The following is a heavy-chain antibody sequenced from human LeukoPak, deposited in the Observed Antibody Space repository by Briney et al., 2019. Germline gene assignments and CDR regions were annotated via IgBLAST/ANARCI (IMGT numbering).Heavy chain of an antibody. CDR1: GFTFSGYA. CDR2: IKSKADGGTT. J-gene: IGHJ4*02. D-gene: IGHD4-11*01. V-gene: IGHV3-15*01. CDR3: LAQYYFDF. Sequence: GGSLRLSCAASGFTFSGYAMSWVRQAPGKGLEWVGRIKSKADGGTTNYAAPVKGRFIISGDDSKSTLYLQLNSLKTEDTAVYYCLAQYYFDFWGQGTLVTVSS.